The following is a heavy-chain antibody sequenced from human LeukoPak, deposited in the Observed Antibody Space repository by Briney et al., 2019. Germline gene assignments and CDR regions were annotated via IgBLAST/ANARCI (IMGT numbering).Heavy chain of an antibody. CDR1: GGSISSYY. V-gene: IGHV4-4*07. D-gene: IGHD5-12*01. CDR2: IYTSGST. Sequence: SETLSLTCTVSGGSISSYYWSWIRQPAGKGLEWIGRIYTSGSTNYNPSLKSRVTMPLDTSKNQFSLRLSSVTAADTAVYYCARGNGYAFDWFDPWGQGTLVTVSS. J-gene: IGHJ5*02. CDR3: ARGNGYAFDWFDP.